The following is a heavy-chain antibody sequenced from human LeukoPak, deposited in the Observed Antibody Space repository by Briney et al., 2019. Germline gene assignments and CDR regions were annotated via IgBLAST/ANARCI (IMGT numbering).Heavy chain of an antibody. CDR1: GFTFSSYV. Sequence: GGSLRLSCAASGFTFSSYVMHWVRQAPGKGLEWVAVIWYDGSNKYYADSVKGRFTISRDNSKNTLYLQMNSLRAEDTAVYFCARGGHCSTTSCSNYDGMDVWGQGTTLTVSS. J-gene: IGHJ6*02. D-gene: IGHD2-2*01. V-gene: IGHV3-33*01. CDR2: IWYDGSNK. CDR3: ARGGHCSTTSCSNYDGMDV.